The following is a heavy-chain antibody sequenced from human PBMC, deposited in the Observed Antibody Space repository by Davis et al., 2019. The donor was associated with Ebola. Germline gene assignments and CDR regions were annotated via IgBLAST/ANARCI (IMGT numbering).Heavy chain of an antibody. J-gene: IGHJ6*02. V-gene: IGHV3-13*01. CDR1: GFIFRIYD. CDR3: ARAIFGGVSMDF. D-gene: IGHD3-3*01. CDR2: IGTAGDT. Sequence: GESLKISCAASGFIFRIYDMRWVRQVPGKGLEWVSSIGTAGDTYYPGSVKGRFTISRENVKNSLYLQMNSLRAGDTAVYYCARAIFGGVSMDFWGQGTTVTVSS.